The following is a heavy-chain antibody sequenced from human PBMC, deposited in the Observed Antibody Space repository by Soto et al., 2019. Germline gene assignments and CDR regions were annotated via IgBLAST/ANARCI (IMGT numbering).Heavy chain of an antibody. J-gene: IGHJ6*03. D-gene: IGHD4-17*01. CDR2: ISSSSSTI. Sequence: GGSLRLSCAASGFTFSSYSMNWVRQAPGKGLEWVSYISSSSSTIYYADSVKGRFTISRDNAKNSLYLQMNSLRAEDTAVYYCARDLRDYGVYDSVDHYYYYMDVWGKGTTVTVSS. CDR1: GFTFSSYS. CDR3: ARDLRDYGVYDSVDHYYYYMDV. V-gene: IGHV3-48*01.